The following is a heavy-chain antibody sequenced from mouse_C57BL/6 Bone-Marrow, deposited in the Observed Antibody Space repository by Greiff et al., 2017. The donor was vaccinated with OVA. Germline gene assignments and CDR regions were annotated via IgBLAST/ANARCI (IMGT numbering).Heavy chain of an antibody. Sequence: EVHLVESGGGLVKPGGSLKLSCAASAFTFSSYAMSWVRQTPEKRLEWVATISDGGSYTYYPDNVKGRFTISRDNAKNNLYLQMSHLKSEDTAMYYCAIDPCEDYYAMDYWGQGTSVTVSS. CDR2: ISDGGSYT. CDR1: AFTFSSYA. V-gene: IGHV5-4*01. CDR3: AIDPCEDYYAMDY. J-gene: IGHJ4*01.